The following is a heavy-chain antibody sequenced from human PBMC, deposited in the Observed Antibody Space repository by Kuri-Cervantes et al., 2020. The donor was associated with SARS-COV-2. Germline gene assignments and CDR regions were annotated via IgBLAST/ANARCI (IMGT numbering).Heavy chain of an antibody. D-gene: IGHD5-24*01. V-gene: IGHV4-4*07. CDR1: GGSISSHY. CDR2: IYTSGST. CDR3: ARDRGRWLQFDY. J-gene: IGHJ4*02. Sequence: SETLSLTCTVSGGSISSHYWSWIRQPAGKGLEWIGRIYTSGSTNSNPSLKSRVTISVDTSKSQFSLKLSSVTAADTAVYYCARDRGRWLQFDYWGQGTLVTVSS.